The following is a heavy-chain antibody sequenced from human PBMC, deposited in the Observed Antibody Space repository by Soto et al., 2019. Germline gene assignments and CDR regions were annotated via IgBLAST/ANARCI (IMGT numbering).Heavy chain of an antibody. CDR2: ISYDGSNK. CDR3: AKRDGPHGYYYGMDV. J-gene: IGHJ6*02. CDR1: GFTFSSYG. V-gene: IGHV3-30*18. Sequence: QVQLVESGGGVVQPGRSLRLSCAASGFTFSSYGMHWVRQAPGKGLEWVAVISYDGSNKYYADSVKGRFTISRDNSKNTLYLQMNSLRAEDTAVYYCAKRDGPHGYYYGMDVWGQGTTVTVSS.